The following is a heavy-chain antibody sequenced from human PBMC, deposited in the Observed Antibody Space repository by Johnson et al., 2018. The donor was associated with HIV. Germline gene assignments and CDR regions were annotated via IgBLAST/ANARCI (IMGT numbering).Heavy chain of an antibody. J-gene: IGHJ3*02. CDR2: INWNGGST. CDR3: ARVRRYYGSGSYGGAFDI. V-gene: IGHV3-20*04. CDR1: GFTFDDYG. Sequence: VQLVESGGTVIRPGGSLRLSCAASGFTFDDYGMSWVRQAPGKGLEWVSGINWNGGSTGYADSVKVRFTISRDNAKNSLYLQINSLRAEDTALYYCARVRRYYGSGSYGGAFDIWGQGTMVTVSS. D-gene: IGHD3-10*01.